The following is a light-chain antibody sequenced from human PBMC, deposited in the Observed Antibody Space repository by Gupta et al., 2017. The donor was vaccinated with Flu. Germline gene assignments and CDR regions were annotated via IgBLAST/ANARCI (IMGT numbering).Light chain of an antibody. Sequence: IVMTQNPLSSAVTLGPPDSISCRSSQSLGHRDGNTNLSWLQQRPGQPPRLLIYQISNRFSGVPDRFSGSGSGTDFTLKISRVEPEDFGIYYCMQATQFPHTFGQGTKLEI. J-gene: IGKJ2*01. CDR2: QIS. CDR3: MQATQFPHT. V-gene: IGKV2-24*01. CDR1: QSLGHRDGNTN.